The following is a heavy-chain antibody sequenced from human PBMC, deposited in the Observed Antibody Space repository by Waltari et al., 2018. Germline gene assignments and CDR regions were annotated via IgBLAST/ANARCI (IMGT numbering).Heavy chain of an antibody. CDR2: IYHSGTT. CDR1: GGSITSDY. CDR3: ARGHSTGWYLSH. V-gene: IGHV4-59*01. D-gene: IGHD6-19*01. Sequence: QVQLMESGPGLVRPSETLSLTCNVSGGSITSDYWSWVRQPPGKGREWVGYIYHSGTTNYNPSLRSRVSRSVDTSKTQFSRKLNYVTAADTAVYYCARGHSTGWYLSHWGRGALVTVSS. J-gene: IGHJ1*01.